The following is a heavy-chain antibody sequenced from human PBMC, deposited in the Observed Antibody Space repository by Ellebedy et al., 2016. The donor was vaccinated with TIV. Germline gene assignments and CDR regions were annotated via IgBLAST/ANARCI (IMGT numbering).Heavy chain of an antibody. Sequence: GGSLRLSCAASGFTFSSYAMSWVRQAPGKGLEWVSAISGTGGSTYYADSVKGRFTISRDNSKNTLYLQMNSLKTEDTAVYYCTTGYSSGWGPFDYWGQGTLVTVSS. CDR2: ISGTGGST. D-gene: IGHD6-19*01. CDR1: GFTFSSYA. V-gene: IGHV3-23*01. J-gene: IGHJ4*02. CDR3: TTGYSSGWGPFDY.